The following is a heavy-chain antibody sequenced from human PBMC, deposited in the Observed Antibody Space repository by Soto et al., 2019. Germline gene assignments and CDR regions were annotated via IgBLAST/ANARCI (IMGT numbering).Heavy chain of an antibody. CDR2: IYSGGYT. CDR1: GFTVSNNY. J-gene: IGHJ4*02. V-gene: IGHV3-53*01. CDR3: AAHPGGGGY. D-gene: IGHD3-10*01. Sequence: EVQLVESGGGLIQPGGSLRLSCAVSGFTVSNNYMSWVRQAPGKGLEGVSVIYSGGYTAYGDSVKGRFTISRDNSKTTPYVQMNTLGAHGPGVFFWAAHPGGGGYWGQGTLVTVSS.